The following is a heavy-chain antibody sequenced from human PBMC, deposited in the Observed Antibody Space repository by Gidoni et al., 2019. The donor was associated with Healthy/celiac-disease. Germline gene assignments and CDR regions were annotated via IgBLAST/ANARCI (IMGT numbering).Heavy chain of an antibody. CDR1: GFTFGSDG. CDR2: IWYDGSNK. CDR3: AREMAARGSTGMDV. Sequence: QVQLVESGGGVVQPGRSMRLPCAASGFTFGSDGMHWVRQAPGKGLEWVAVIWYDGSNKYYADSVKGRFTISRDNSKNTLYLQMNSLRAEDTAVYYCAREMAARGSTGMDVWGKGTTVTVSS. J-gene: IGHJ6*03. V-gene: IGHV3-33*01. D-gene: IGHD6-6*01.